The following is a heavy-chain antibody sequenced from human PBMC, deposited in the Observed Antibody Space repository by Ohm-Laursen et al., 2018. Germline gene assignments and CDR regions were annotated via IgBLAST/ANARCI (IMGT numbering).Heavy chain of an antibody. Sequence: ASVKVSCKASGYTFTSYYMHWVRQAPGQGLEWMGLINPSGGSTSYAQKFQGRVTMTRDTSTSTAYMELRSLRSDDTAVYYCARKRDGYIEFDFWGQGTLVTVSS. CDR2: INPSGGST. CDR1: GYTFTSYY. V-gene: IGHV1-46*01. D-gene: IGHD5-24*01. CDR3: ARKRDGYIEFDF. J-gene: IGHJ4*02.